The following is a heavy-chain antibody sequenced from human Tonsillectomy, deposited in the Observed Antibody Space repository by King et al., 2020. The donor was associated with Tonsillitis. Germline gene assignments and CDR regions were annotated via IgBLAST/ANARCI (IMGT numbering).Heavy chain of an antibody. Sequence: QLVESGGGVVQPGRSLRLSCAASGFTFISYAMHWVRQAPGKGLEWVAVISYDGRNKYYADSVKGRFTISRDNSKNTLYLQMNSLRAEDTAVYYCAGVTVGGGYSYGSQGAFDYWGQGTLVTVSS. CDR2: ISYDGRNK. CDR1: GFTFISYA. J-gene: IGHJ4*02. V-gene: IGHV3-30*01. CDR3: AGVTVGGGYSYGSQGAFDY. D-gene: IGHD5-18*01.